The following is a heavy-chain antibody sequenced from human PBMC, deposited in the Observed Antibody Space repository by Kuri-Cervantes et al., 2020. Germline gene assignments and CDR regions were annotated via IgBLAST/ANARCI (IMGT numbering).Heavy chain of an antibody. CDR1: GYTFTSYD. CDR3: ARGVRRPPLEYWFDP. V-gene: IGHV1-8*01. J-gene: IGHJ5*02. CDR2: MNPNSGNT. Sequence: ASVKVSCKASGYTFTSYDINWVRQATGRGLEWMGWMNPNSGNTGYAQKFQGRVTMTRNTSISTAYMELSSLRSEDTAVYYCARGVRRPPLEYWFDPWGQGTLVTVSS. D-gene: IGHD1-1*01.